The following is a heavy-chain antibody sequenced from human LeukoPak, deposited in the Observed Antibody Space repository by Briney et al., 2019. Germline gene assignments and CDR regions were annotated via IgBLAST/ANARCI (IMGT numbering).Heavy chain of an antibody. V-gene: IGHV1-24*01. D-gene: IGHD3-10*01. CDR1: GYTLTELS. Sequence: ASVKVSCKVSGYTLTELSMHWVRQAPGKGLEWMGGFDPEDGETIYAQKFQGRVTMTEDTSIDTAYMELSSLRSEDTAVYYCASFITMVRGVIITPFDYWGQGTLVTVSS. J-gene: IGHJ4*02. CDR3: ASFITMVRGVIITPFDY. CDR2: FDPEDGET.